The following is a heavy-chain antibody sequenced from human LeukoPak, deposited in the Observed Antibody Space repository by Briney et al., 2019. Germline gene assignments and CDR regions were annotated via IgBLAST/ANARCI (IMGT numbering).Heavy chain of an antibody. CDR2: ISWNSGSI. Sequence: PGGSLRLSCAASGFTFSSYWMSWVRQAPGKGLEWVSGISWNSGSIGYADSVKGRFTISRDNAKNSLYLQMNSLRAEDMALYYCAKDIRKDYYDSRGLFDYWGQGTLVTVSS. V-gene: IGHV3-9*03. CDR1: GFTFSSYW. CDR3: AKDIRKDYYDSRGLFDY. J-gene: IGHJ4*02. D-gene: IGHD3-22*01.